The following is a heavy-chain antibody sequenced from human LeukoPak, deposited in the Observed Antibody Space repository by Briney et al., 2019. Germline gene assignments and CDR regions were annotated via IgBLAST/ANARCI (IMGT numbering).Heavy chain of an antibody. CDR2: IYYSGNT. J-gene: IGHJ4*02. V-gene: IGHV4-39*01. Sequence: PSETLSLTCTVSGGSISNSNHYWGWVRQPPGKGLEWLGTIYYSGNTYYSPSLKSRVTISVDTSKNQFSLWLSSVTAADTAVYFCMRHEEEDGYNAKPFDSWGQGTLVTVSS. D-gene: IGHD5-24*01. CDR3: MRHEEEDGYNAKPFDS. CDR1: GGSISNSNHY.